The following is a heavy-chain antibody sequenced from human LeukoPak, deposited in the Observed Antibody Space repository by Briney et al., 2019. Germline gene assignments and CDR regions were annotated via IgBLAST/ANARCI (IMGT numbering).Heavy chain of an antibody. V-gene: IGHV3-23*01. CDR2: IRHNGETT. J-gene: IGHJ4*02. D-gene: IGHD1-26*01. CDR1: EFIFRNYA. CDR3: AKDAGPSGEGATPAD. Sequence: GGSLRLSCVASEFIFRNYAMTWVRQAPGKGLEWVSTIRHNGETTYFEDSVKGRFIISRDNTKNTLYLHVNSLRAEDTAVYFCAKDAGPSGEGATPADWGQGTLVTVSS.